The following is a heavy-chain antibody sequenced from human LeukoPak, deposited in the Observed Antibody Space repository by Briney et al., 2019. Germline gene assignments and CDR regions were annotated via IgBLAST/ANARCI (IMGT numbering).Heavy chain of an antibody. CDR2: ISSTSSTI. J-gene: IGHJ5*02. V-gene: IGHV3-48*04. Sequence: GGSLRLSCAASGFTFSSYSMNWVRQAPGKGLEWVSYISSTSSTIYYADSVKGRFTISRDNAKNSVYLQMNSLRAEDTAVYYCARGPPLFDPWGQGTLVAVSS. CDR3: ARGPPLFDP. CDR1: GFTFSSYS.